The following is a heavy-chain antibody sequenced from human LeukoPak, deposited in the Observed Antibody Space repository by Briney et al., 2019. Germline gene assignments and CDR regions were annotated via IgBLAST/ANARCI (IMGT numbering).Heavy chain of an antibody. CDR2: ISSSGSTI. CDR1: GFTFSSYE. J-gene: IGHJ4*02. Sequence: GGSLRLSCATSGFTFSSYEMNWVRQAPGKGLDWVSYISSSGSTIYYADSVKGRFTISRDNAKNSLSLQMNSLRAEDTAVYYCARGGEPVGFDYWGQGTLVTVSS. D-gene: IGHD1-26*01. CDR3: ARGGEPVGFDY. V-gene: IGHV3-48*03.